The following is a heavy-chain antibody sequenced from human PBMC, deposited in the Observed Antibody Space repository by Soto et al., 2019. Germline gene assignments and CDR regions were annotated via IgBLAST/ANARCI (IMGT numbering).Heavy chain of an antibody. V-gene: IGHV3-23*01. Sequence: GGSLRLSCAASGFTFRSYAMSWVRQAPGKGLEWVSAISGSGGSTYYADSVKGRFTISRDNSKNTLYLQMNSLRAEDTAVYYCAKAPSEGTNPDYWGQGTLVTVSS. J-gene: IGHJ4*02. CDR2: ISGSGGST. CDR3: AKAPSEGTNPDY. CDR1: GFTFRSYA. D-gene: IGHD2-2*01.